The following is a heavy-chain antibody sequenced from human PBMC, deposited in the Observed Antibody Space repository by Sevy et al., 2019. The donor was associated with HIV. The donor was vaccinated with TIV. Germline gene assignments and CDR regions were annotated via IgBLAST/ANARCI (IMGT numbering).Heavy chain of an antibody. CDR2: VFYSGSA. D-gene: IGHD6-13*01. V-gene: IGHV4-59*01. CDR3: ASHDDGGSSSWFRFDP. CDR1: GDSIKRYY. J-gene: IGHJ5*02. Sequence: SETLSLTCTVSGDSIKRYYWSWIRQPPGKGLEWIGNVFYSGSANYNPSLKSRVTMSVDTSTNQFSLKLTSVTAADTAVYYGASHDDGGSSSWFRFDPWGQGTLVTVSS.